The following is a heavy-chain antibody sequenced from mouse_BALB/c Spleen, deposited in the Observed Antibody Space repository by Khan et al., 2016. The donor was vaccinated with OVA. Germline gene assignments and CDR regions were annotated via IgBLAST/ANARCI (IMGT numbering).Heavy chain of an antibody. D-gene: IGHD4-1*01. J-gene: IGHJ3*01. CDR1: GFTFSSYI. CDR2: ISSGGDYT. V-gene: IGHV5-6*01. CDR3: ASHLTGSFAY. Sequence: EVELVESGGDLVKPGGSLKLSCAASGFTFSSYIMSWVRQTPDKRLEWVASISSGGDYTYYPDIVKGRFTISRDNAKNTLYLEMSSLKSEDTAMYYCASHLTGSFAYWGQGTLVTVSA.